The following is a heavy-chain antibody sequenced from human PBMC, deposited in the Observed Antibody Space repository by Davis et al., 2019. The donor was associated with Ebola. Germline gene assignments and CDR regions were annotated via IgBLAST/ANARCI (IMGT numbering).Heavy chain of an antibody. Sequence: PSETLSLTCAVYGGSFSGYYWSWIRQPPGKGLEWIGEINHSGSTYYNPSLKSRVTISVDRSKNQFSLKLSSVTAADTAVYYCARALLWFGELRGGAFDIWGQGTMVTVSS. CDR2: INHSGST. CDR3: ARALLWFGELRGGAFDI. J-gene: IGHJ3*02. CDR1: GGSFSGYY. V-gene: IGHV4-34*01. D-gene: IGHD3-10*01.